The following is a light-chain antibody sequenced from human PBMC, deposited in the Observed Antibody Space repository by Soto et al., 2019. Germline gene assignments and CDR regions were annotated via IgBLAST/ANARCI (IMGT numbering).Light chain of an antibody. CDR2: EDI. Sequence: SALTQPASVSGSPGQSIAISCAGTSSDIGTYNHASWYQQHPGKAPQLIIYEDINRPSGLSSRFSGSKSGNTASLTISGLQAEDEADYFCCSYTTSSTLVCGTGTKVTVL. V-gene: IGLV2-14*01. CDR1: SSDIGTYNH. J-gene: IGLJ1*01. CDR3: CSYTTSSTLV.